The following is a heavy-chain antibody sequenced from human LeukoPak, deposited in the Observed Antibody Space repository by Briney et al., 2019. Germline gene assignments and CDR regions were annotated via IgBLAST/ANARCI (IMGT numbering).Heavy chain of an antibody. CDR2: IYPGDSDT. CDR1: GYSFTSYW. CDR3: ARQGQQLDLHFGY. Sequence: GESLKISCKGSGYSFTSYWIGWVRQMPGKGLEWMGIIYPGDSDTRYSPSFQGQVTISADKSICTAYLQWSSLKASDTAMYYCARQGQQLDLHFGYWGQGTLVTVSS. V-gene: IGHV5-51*01. J-gene: IGHJ4*02. D-gene: IGHD6-13*01.